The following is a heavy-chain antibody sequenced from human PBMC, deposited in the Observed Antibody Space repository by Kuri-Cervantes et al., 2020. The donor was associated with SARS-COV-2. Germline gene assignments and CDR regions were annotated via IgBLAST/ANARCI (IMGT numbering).Heavy chain of an antibody. D-gene: IGHD2-2*01. Sequence: SETLSLTCPVSGGSISSSSYYWGWIRQPPGKGLEWIGSIYYSGSTYYNPSLKSRVTISVDTSKNQFSLKLSSVTAADTAVYYCARSLGYCSSTSCELDYWGQGTLVTVSS. CDR3: ARSLGYCSSTSCELDY. CDR1: GGSISSSSYY. CDR2: IYYSGST. J-gene: IGHJ4*02. V-gene: IGHV4-39*01.